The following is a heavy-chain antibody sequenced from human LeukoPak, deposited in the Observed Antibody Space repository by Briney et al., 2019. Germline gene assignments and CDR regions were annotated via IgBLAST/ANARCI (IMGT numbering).Heavy chain of an antibody. Sequence: GGSLRLSCAASGFTFDDYGMSWVRQAPGKGLEWVSGINWNGGSTGYADSVKGRFTISRDDAKNSLYLQMNSLRAEDTALYYCAKNYDFWSPDWFDPWGQGTLVTVSS. V-gene: IGHV3-20*04. CDR1: GFTFDDYG. J-gene: IGHJ5*02. D-gene: IGHD3-3*01. CDR3: AKNYDFWSPDWFDP. CDR2: INWNGGST.